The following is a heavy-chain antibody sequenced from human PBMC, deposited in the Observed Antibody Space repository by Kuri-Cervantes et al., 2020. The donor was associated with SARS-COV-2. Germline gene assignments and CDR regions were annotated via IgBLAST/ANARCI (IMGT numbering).Heavy chain of an antibody. CDR3: ARDSAGYYYDSSGYYSLYYYGMDV. Sequence: LSLTCAASGFTSSSYGMHWVRQAPDKGLEWVAVISYDGSNKYYADSVKGRFTISRDNAKNSLYLQMNSLRAEDTAVYYCARDSAGYYYDSSGYYSLYYYGMDVWGQGTTVTVSS. CDR1: GFTSSSYG. D-gene: IGHD3-22*01. CDR2: ISYDGSNK. V-gene: IGHV3-30*03. J-gene: IGHJ6*02.